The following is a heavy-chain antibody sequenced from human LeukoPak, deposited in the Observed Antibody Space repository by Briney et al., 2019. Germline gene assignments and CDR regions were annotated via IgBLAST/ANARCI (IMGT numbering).Heavy chain of an antibody. CDR2: IIPIFGTA. V-gene: IGHV1-69*06. J-gene: IGHJ4*02. CDR3: ARRTYSSSSSLFDY. CDR1: GGTFSSYA. Sequence: ASVTVSRKASGGTFSSYAISWVRQAPGQGLEWMGGIIPIFGTANYAQKFQGRVTITADTSTTTAYMELRSLRSDDTAFYYCARRTYSSSSSLFDYWGQGTLVTVSS. D-gene: IGHD6-6*01.